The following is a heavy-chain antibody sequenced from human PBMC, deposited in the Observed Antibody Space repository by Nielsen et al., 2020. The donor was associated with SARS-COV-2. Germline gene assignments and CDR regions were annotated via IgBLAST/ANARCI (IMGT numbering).Heavy chain of an antibody. D-gene: IGHD5-18*01. CDR2: INPNSGGT. V-gene: IGHV1-2*06. J-gene: IGHJ4*02. CDR1: GYTFTGYY. CDR3: ARGAPIQLWPDY. Sequence: ASMKVSCKASGYTFTGYYMHWVRQAPGQGLEWMGRINPNSGGTNYAQKFQGRVTMTRDTSISTAYMELSRLRSDDTAVYYCARGAPIQLWPDYWGQGTLVTVSS.